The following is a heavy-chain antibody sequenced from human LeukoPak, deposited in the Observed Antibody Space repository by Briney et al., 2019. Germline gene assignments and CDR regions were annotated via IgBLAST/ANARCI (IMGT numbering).Heavy chain of an antibody. V-gene: IGHV1-18*01. CDR3: ARDPRDSSSWYYFDY. CDR1: GYTFTSYG. Sequence: ASVKVSCKASGYTFTSYGISWARQAPGQGLEWLGWISAYNGNTNYAQKLQGRVTMTTDTSTSTAYMELRSLRSDDTAVYYCARDPRDSSSWYYFDYWGQGTLVTVSS. CDR2: ISAYNGNT. D-gene: IGHD6-13*01. J-gene: IGHJ4*02.